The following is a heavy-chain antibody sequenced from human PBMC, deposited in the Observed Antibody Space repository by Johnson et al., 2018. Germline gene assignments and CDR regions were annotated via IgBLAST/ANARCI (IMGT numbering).Heavy chain of an antibody. CDR1: GFTFSSYW. CDR2: INSDGSST. J-gene: IGHJ6*02. D-gene: IGHD1-26*01. Sequence: VQLQESGGGLVQPGGSLRLSCAASGFTFSSYWMHWVRQAPGKGLVWVSRINSDGSSTSYADSVKGRFTISRDNAKNTLYLQMNSLRAEETAVYYWARVRRGSLAGMDVWGQGTTVTVSS. V-gene: IGHV3-74*01. CDR3: ARVRRGSLAGMDV.